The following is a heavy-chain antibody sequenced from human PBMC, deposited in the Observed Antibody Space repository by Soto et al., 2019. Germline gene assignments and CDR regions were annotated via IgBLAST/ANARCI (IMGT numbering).Heavy chain of an antibody. D-gene: IGHD3-22*01. CDR3: ESDSSGYYSYFDY. J-gene: IGHJ4*02. CDR1: GYPLTSYG. Sequence: XSVKSSCKAPGYPLTSYGISWVPQSPGQGLEWMGWISAYNGNTNYAQKLQGRVTMTTDTSASTAYMELRSLRSDDTAVYHCESDSSGYYSYFDYWGQRTLVTVCS. V-gene: IGHV1-18*04. CDR2: ISAYNGNT.